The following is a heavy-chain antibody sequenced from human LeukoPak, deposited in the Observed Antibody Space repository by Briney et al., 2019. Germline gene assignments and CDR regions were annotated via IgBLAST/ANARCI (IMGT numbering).Heavy chain of an antibody. J-gene: IGHJ1*01. D-gene: IGHD3-22*01. CDR1: GYSFTSYW. CDR3: ASPPPYDSSGYASPEYFQH. CDR2: IYPGDSDT. Sequence: GESLKISCKGSGYSFTSYWIGWVRQMPGKGLEWMRIIYPGDSDTRYSPSFQGQVTISADKSISTAYLQWSSLKASDTAMYYCASPPPYDSSGYASPEYFQHWGQGTLVTVSS. V-gene: IGHV5-51*01.